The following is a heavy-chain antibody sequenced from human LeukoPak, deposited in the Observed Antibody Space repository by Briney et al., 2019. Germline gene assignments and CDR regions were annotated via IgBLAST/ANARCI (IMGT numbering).Heavy chain of an antibody. J-gene: IGHJ4*02. CDR1: GFTFSTYC. CDR2: INTDGSST. V-gene: IGHV3-74*01. CDR3: ARDPKNNYFDC. Sequence: GGSLRLSCAASGFTFSTYCMHWVRQAPGKGLVWVSRINTDGSSTTYADSVKGRFTLSRDNARNTLFLQMNSLRAEDTAVYYCARDPKNNYFDCWGQGTLVTVSS.